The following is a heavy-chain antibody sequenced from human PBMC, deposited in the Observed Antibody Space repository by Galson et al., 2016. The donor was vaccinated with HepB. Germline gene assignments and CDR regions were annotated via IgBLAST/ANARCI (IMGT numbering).Heavy chain of an antibody. J-gene: IGHJ4*02. D-gene: IGHD2-15*01. V-gene: IGHV3-30*03. CDR3: ARMCSGGSCYSY. CDR2: LSYDEKDT. CDR1: GFTFSAYG. Sequence: SLRLSCAASGFTFSAYGMHWVRQAPGKGLEWVAALSYDEKDTYYTESVKGRFTISRDNAKNSLYLQMNSLRAEDTAVYYCARMCSGGSCYSYWGQGTLVTVSS.